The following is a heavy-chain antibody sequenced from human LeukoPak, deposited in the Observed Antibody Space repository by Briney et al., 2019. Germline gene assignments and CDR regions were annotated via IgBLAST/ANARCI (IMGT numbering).Heavy chain of an antibody. J-gene: IGHJ4*02. CDR3: ARYLKRGYNSFDY. CDR2: IDWDDAK. Sequence: QTLSLTCTFSGASISSGGYSWAWSRQPPGKALEWLARIDWDDAKYSRTSLKTRHTISKDTPQSQVVLAMTNMEPVDTATYFCARYLKRGYNSFDYWGQGTLVTVSS. D-gene: IGHD5-18*01. CDR1: GASISSGGYS. V-gene: IGHV2-70*11.